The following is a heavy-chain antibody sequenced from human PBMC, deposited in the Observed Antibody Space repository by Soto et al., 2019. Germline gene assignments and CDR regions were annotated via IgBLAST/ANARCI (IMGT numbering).Heavy chain of an antibody. V-gene: IGHV3-30*18. Sequence: QVQLVESGGGVVQPGRSLRLSCAASGFTFSSYGMHWVRQAPGKGLEWVAVISYDGSNKYYADSVKGRFTISRDNSKNTLYLQMNSLRAEDTAVYYCAKEFEYYYYYGMDVWGQGTTVTVSS. CDR3: AKEFEYYYYYGMDV. CDR2: ISYDGSNK. CDR1: GFTFSSYG. J-gene: IGHJ6*02.